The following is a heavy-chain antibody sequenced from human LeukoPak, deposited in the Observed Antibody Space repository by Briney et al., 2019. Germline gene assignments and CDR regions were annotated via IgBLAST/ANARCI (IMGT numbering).Heavy chain of an antibody. CDR1: GGSISSGGYY. D-gene: IGHD3-16*01. V-gene: IGHV4-31*03. J-gene: IGHJ4*02. Sequence: PSETLSLTCTVSGGSISSGGYYWSWIRQHPGKGLEWIGYIYYSGSTYYNPSLKSRVTISVDTSKNQFSLKLSSVTAADTAVYYCARGRPDYDYVWGSNYYFDYWGQETLVTVSS. CDR3: ARGRPDYDYVWGSNYYFDY. CDR2: IYYSGST.